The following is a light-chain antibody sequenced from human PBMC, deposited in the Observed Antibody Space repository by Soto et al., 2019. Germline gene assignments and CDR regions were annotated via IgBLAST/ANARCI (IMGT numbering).Light chain of an antibody. J-gene: IGLJ1*01. V-gene: IGLV2-23*01. Sequence: QSALTQPASVSGSPGQSITISGTGTSSDVGSYNLVSWYQQHPGKAPKLMIYEGSKRPSGVSNRFSGSKSGNTASLTISGLQAEDDADYYCCSYAGSRPYVFGTGTKVTVL. CDR3: CSYAGSRPYV. CDR1: SSDVGSYNL. CDR2: EGS.